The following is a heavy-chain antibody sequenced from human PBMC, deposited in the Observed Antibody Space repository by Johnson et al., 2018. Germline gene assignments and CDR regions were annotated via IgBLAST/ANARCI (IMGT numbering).Heavy chain of an antibody. CDR2: IYYSGST. Sequence: QVQLQEAGPGLVKPSETLSLTCTVSGGSISSYYWSWIRQPPGKGLEWIGYIYYSGSTNYNPSLKSRVTISVDTSKNQFYLKLSSVTAADTAVYYCARMYYYDSSGYYYDAFDIWGQGTMVTVSS. CDR1: GGSISSYY. CDR3: ARMYYYDSSGYYYDAFDI. V-gene: IGHV4-59*01. D-gene: IGHD3-22*01. J-gene: IGHJ3*02.